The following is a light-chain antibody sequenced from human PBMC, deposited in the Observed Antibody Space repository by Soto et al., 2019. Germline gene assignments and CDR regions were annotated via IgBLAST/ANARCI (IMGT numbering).Light chain of an antibody. CDR1: QSVDNN. CDR3: QQYNDRPPIT. V-gene: IGKV3-15*01. Sequence: EKVLTQSPVTPSSPSGERGTLFCWASQSVDNNVAWYQQKPGQAPRLLIVGSFARATGIPARFSGSGSGSEFTLTISGLQSEDFAVYYCQQYNDRPPITFGQGTRLEI. CDR2: GSF. J-gene: IGKJ5*01.